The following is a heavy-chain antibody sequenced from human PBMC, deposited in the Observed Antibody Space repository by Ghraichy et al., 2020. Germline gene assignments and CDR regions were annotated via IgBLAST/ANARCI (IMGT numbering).Heavy chain of an antibody. J-gene: IGHJ6*02. V-gene: IGHV3-23*01. CDR2: ISGSGGRT. CDR1: GFTFNNYA. CDR3: TKGDSSAYFYYGMDV. Sequence: GGSLRLSCAASGFTFNNYAMNWVRQAPGKGLEWVSAISGSGGRTYYADSVKGRFTISRDNSKNTLYLQMSSLRAEDKAVYSCTKGDSSAYFYYGMDVWGQWSTVIVSS. D-gene: IGHD3-10*01.